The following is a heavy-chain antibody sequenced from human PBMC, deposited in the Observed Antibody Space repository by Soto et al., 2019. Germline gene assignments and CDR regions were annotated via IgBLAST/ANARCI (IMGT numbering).Heavy chain of an antibody. CDR2: ISYDGSNK. CDR3: AKDTPAYYDVWSGYPGGMDV. CDR1: GFTFSSYG. V-gene: IGHV3-30*18. Sequence: QVQLVESGGGVVQPGRSLRLSCAASGFTFSSYGMHWVRQAPGKGLEWVAVISYDGSNKYYADSVKGRFTISRDNSKNTLYLQMNSLRAEDTAVYYCAKDTPAYYDVWSGYPGGMDVWGQGTTVTVSS. J-gene: IGHJ6*02. D-gene: IGHD3-3*01.